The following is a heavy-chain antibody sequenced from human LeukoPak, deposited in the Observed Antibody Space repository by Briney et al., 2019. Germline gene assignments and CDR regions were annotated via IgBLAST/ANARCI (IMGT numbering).Heavy chain of an antibody. CDR2: IRSDGTTK. V-gene: IGHV3-30*02. CDR1: GFTLSDSD. J-gene: IGHJ4*02. Sequence: GGSLRLSCTVSGFTLSDSDIDWVRQAPGEGLEWVTKIRSDGTTKHFADSVKGRFTISGDNYRNIVYLQMSSLRAEDTAIYYCVTFDHWGQGTLVTVSS. CDR3: VTFDH.